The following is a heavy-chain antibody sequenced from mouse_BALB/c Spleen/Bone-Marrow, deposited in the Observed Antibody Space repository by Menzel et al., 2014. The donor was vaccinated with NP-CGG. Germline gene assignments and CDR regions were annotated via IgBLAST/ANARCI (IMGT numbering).Heavy chain of an antibody. J-gene: IGHJ3*01. CDR3: ARWRARAMCWCAY. CDR1: GYTFTSYW. Sequence: VQLQQSGAELVKPGASVKLSCKASGYTFTSYWMHWVKQRPGQGLEWIGEIDPSDSYTTYNQKFKGKATLTADKSSSTAYMQLSNLTSEDSAVYYCARWRARAMCWCAYWGQGTLVTGAA. CDR2: IDPSDSYT. V-gene: IGHV1-69*02. D-gene: IGHD3-1*01.